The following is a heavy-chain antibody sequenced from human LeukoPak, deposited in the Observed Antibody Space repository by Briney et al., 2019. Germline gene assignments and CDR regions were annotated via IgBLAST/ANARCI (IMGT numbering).Heavy chain of an antibody. Sequence: GGSLRLSCAASGFTFSNYAMSWVRQAPGKGLEWVSSIGGGGSTTYYAESVKGRFTISRDNSKNTLYLQVNSLRAEDTAVYYCAKCTTRNTHYPIDYWGQGTLVTVSS. V-gene: IGHV3-23*01. CDR2: IGGGGSTT. D-gene: IGHD4-17*01. J-gene: IGHJ4*02. CDR3: AKCTTRNTHYPIDY. CDR1: GFTFSNYA.